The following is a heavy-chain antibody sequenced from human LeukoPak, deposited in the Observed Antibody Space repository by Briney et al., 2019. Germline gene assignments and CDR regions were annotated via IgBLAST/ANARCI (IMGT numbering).Heavy chain of an antibody. CDR2: IIPIFGTA. J-gene: IGHJ6*03. CDR1: GGTFSSYA. Sequence: SVKVSCKASGGTFSSYAISWVRQAPGQGLEWMGGIIPIFGTANYAQKFQGRVTITTDESTSTAYVELSSLRSEDTAVYYCASSYFDWLRPNYYYYYYMDVWGKGTTVTVSS. V-gene: IGHV1-69*05. D-gene: IGHD3-9*01. CDR3: ASSYFDWLRPNYYYYYYMDV.